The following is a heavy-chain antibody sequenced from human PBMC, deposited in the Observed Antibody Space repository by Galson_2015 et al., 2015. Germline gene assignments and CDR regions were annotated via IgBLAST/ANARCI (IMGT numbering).Heavy chain of an antibody. D-gene: IGHD1-7*01. CDR2: ISSSGSTI. CDR3: AGDLTWNYVVGGC. V-gene: IGHV3-48*03. CDR1: GFTFSSYE. J-gene: IGHJ4*02. Sequence: SLRLSCAASGFTFSSYEMNWVRQAPGKGLEWVSYISSSGSTIYYADSVKGRFTISRDNAKNSLYLQMNSLRAEDTAVYYCAGDLTWNYVVGGCWGQGTLVTVSS.